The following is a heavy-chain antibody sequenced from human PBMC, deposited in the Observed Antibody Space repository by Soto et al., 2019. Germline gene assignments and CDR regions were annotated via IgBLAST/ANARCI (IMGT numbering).Heavy chain of an antibody. CDR1: GYTFTSYY. Sequence: ASVKVSCKASGYTFTSYYMHWVRQAPGQGLEWMGIINPSGGSTSYAQKFKGRVTMTRDTFTSTVYIELSNLKTEDTAVYYCARQARYCTNGVCSAYGMDVWGQGTTVTVSS. CDR2: INPSGGST. D-gene: IGHD2-8*01. V-gene: IGHV1-46*01. CDR3: ARQARYCTNGVCSAYGMDV. J-gene: IGHJ6*02.